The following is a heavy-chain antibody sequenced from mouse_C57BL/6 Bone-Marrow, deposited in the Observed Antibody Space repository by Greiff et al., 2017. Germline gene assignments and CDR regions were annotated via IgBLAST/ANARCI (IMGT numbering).Heavy chain of an antibody. D-gene: IGHD3-2*02. J-gene: IGHJ4*01. Sequence: VQLQQSGAELVIPGASVKLSCKASGYTFTSYWMHWVKQRPGQGLEWIGEIDPSDSYTNYNQKFKGKSTLTVDKSSSTAYMQLSSLTSEYSAVYYCAREVSAGYYAMDYWGQGTSVTVSS. V-gene: IGHV1-69*01. CDR3: AREVSAGYYAMDY. CDR2: IDPSDSYT. CDR1: GYTFTSYW.